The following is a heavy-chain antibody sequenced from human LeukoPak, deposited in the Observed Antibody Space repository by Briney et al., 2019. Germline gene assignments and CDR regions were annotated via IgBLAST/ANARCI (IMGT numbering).Heavy chain of an antibody. CDR1: GDSMSDYF. V-gene: IGHV4-59*08. J-gene: IGHJ4*02. CDR3: ARLGYSSAAGDY. Sequence: SETLSLTCTVSGDSMSDYFWTWIRQPPGKGLEWIGYAADSGSTYYNPSLKSRVTISVDTSKNQFSLKLSSVTAADTAVYYCARLGYSSAAGDYWGQGTLVTVSS. CDR2: AADSGST. D-gene: IGHD6-25*01.